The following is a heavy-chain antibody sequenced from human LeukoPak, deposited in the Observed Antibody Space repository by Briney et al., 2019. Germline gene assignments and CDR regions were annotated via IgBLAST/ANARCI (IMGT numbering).Heavy chain of an antibody. CDR1: GLTVSDNY. D-gene: IGHD5-12*01. Sequence: PGGSLRLSCAASGLTVSDNYMTWVRQAPGKGLEWVAVISYDGSNKYYADSVKGRFTISRDNSKNTLYLQMNSLRAEDTAVYYCARDWNIVATIGYYYYGMDVWGQGTTVTVSS. V-gene: IGHV3-30*03. CDR2: ISYDGSNK. J-gene: IGHJ6*02. CDR3: ARDWNIVATIGYYYYGMDV.